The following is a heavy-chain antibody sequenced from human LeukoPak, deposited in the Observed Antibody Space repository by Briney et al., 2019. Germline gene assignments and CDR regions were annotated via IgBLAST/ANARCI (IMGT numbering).Heavy chain of an antibody. V-gene: IGHV1-46*01. CDR3: ARDLELSYYYGSGSYFYEHYLGY. J-gene: IGHJ4*02. CDR2: INPSGGST. Sequence: GASVTVSCKASGYTFTSYYMHWVRQAPGQGLEWMGIINPSGGSTSYAQKFQGRVTMTRDTSTSTVYMELSSLRSEDTAVYYCARDLELSYYYGSGSYFYEHYLGYWGQGTLVTVSS. CDR1: GYTFTSYY. D-gene: IGHD3-10*01.